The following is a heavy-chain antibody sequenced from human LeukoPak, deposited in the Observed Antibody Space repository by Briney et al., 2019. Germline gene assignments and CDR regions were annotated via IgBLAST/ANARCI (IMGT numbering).Heavy chain of an antibody. D-gene: IGHD5-18*01. CDR3: ARAKNTAMGYYFDY. CDR1: GGSISSGGYY. CDR2: INHSGST. Sequence: SETLSLTCTVSGGSISSGGYYWSWIRQPPGKGLEWIGEINHSGSTNYNPSLKSRVTISVDTSKNQFSLKLSSVTAADTAVYYCARAKNTAMGYYFDYWGQGTLVTVSS. V-gene: IGHV4-39*07. J-gene: IGHJ4*02.